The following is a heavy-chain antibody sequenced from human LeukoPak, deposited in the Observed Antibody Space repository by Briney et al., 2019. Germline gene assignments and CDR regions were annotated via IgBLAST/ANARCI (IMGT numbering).Heavy chain of an antibody. D-gene: IGHD3-10*01. CDR3: ARGRGITMVRGGVGLFDY. CDR1: GGSISSGGYY. Sequence: PSQTLSLTCTVSGGSISSGGYYWSWIRQHPGKGLEWIGYIYYSGSTYYNPSLKSRVTISVDTSKNQFSLKLSSVTAADTAVYYCARGRGITMVRGGVGLFDYWGQGTLVTVSS. CDR2: IYYSGST. J-gene: IGHJ4*02. V-gene: IGHV4-31*03.